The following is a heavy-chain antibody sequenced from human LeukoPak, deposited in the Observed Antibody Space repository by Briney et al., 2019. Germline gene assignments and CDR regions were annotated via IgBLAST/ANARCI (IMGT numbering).Heavy chain of an antibody. CDR3: AKDRSPPGFGYDILTGFLPGNDAFDI. Sequence: GGSLRLSCAASGFTFDDYAMHWVRQAPGKGLEWVSGISWNSGSIGYADSVKGRFTISRDNAKNSLYLQMNSLRAEDTALYYCAKDRSPPGFGYDILTGFLPGNDAFDIWGQGTMVTVSS. J-gene: IGHJ3*02. CDR1: GFTFDDYA. CDR2: ISWNSGSI. D-gene: IGHD3-9*01. V-gene: IGHV3-9*01.